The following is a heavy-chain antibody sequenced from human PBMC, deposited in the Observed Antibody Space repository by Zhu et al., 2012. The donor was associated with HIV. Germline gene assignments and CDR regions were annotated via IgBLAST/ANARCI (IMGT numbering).Heavy chain of an antibody. V-gene: IGHV4-34*02. D-gene: IGHD3-16*02. J-gene: IGHJ4*01. CDR2: INDSGGT. Sequence: QVQLQQWGAGLVKPSETLSLSCAVYGGSFSGYYWTWIRQSPGRGLEWIGEINDSGGTTYNPSLDSRVNMSLDMSKRQFTLNMTSLTVADTAVYYCSGRPRPDRGSFRYPIGYWGHGNLVSVSS. CDR1: GGSFSGYY. CDR3: SGRPRPDRGSFRYPIGY.